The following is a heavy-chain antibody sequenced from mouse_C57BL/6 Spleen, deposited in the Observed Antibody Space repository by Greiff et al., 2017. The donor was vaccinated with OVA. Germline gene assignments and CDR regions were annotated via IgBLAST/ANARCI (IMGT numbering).Heavy chain of an antibody. CDR3: ARDGGYGSSYGFAY. Sequence: DVQLQESGPGLVKPSQSLSLTCSVTGYSITSGYYWNWIRQFPGNKLEWMGYISYDGSNNYNPSLKNRISITRDTSKNQFFLKLNSVTTEDTATYYCARDGGYGSSYGFAYWGQGTLVTVSA. V-gene: IGHV3-6*01. CDR1: GYSITSGYY. CDR2: ISYDGSN. J-gene: IGHJ3*01. D-gene: IGHD1-1*01.